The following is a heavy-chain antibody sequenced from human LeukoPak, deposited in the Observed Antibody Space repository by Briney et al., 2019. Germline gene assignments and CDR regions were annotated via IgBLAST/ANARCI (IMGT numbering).Heavy chain of an antibody. D-gene: IGHD6-13*01. CDR1: GGSISSSSYY. Sequence: SETLSLTCTVSGGSISSSSYYWGWIRQPPGKGLEWIGSIYYSGSTYYNPSLKSRVTVSVDTSKNQFSLKLSSVTAADTAVYYCARDFEAAADYWGQGTLVTVSS. CDR3: ARDFEAAADY. CDR2: IYYSGST. J-gene: IGHJ4*02. V-gene: IGHV4-39*02.